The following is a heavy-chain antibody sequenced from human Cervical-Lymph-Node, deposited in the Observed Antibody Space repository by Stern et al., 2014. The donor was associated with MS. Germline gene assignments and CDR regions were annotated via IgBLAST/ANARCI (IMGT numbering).Heavy chain of an antibody. CDR3: ARHVQGFDY. J-gene: IGHJ4*02. CDR2: IYPCDSDT. CDR1: GYSFTIYY. V-gene: IGHV5-51*01. Sequence: EVQLLQSGAEVKKPGESLKISCKLSGYSFTIYYIAWVRQMPGKGLEWMGVIYPCDSDTTYSPSFQGQVTISADKSITTAYLQWSSLRASDTAMYYCARHVQGFDYWGQGTLVTVSS.